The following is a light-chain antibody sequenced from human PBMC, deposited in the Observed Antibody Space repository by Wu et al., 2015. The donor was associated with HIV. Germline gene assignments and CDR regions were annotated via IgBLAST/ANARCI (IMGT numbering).Light chain of an antibody. CDR2: GAS. J-gene: IGKJ5*01. V-gene: IGKV3-20*01. Sequence: EIVLTQSPATLSLSPGDRATLSCRASQSIGNYLAWYQQKPGQAPRLLIYGASTRATGIPDRFSGSGSGADFTLTISRLEIEDFAIYYCQQYGSSQVTFGQGTRLEIK. CDR3: QQYGSSQVT. CDR1: QSIGNY.